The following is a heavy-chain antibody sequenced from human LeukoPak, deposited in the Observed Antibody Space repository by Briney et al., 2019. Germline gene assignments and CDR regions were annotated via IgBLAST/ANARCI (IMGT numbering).Heavy chain of an antibody. J-gene: IGHJ3*02. V-gene: IGHV4-59*01. CDR2: IYYSGST. D-gene: IGHD5-24*01. CDR1: GGSISSYY. CDR3: AKIEMATIIAFDI. Sequence: SETLSLTCTVSGGSISSYYWSWIRQPPGKGLEWIGYIYYSGSTNYNPSFKSRITISVDTSKNQFSLKLSSVAAADTAVYYCAKIEMATIIAFDIWGQGTMVTVSS.